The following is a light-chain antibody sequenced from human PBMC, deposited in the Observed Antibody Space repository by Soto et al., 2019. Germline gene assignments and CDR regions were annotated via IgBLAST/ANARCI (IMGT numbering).Light chain of an antibody. J-gene: IGKJ5*01. V-gene: IGKV1-33*01. CDR1: QDITNY. CDR2: DAS. Sequence: DIQMTQSPSSLSASVGDRVTITFQASQDITNYLNWYQQKPGRAPRLLLYDASSFETGVPSRFSGSGSGTDFTLTISSLQPEDVATYSCQHYDHLPITFGQGTRLEIK. CDR3: QHYDHLPIT.